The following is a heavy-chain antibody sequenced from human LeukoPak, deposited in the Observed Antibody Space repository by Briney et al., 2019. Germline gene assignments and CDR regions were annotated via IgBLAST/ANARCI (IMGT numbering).Heavy chain of an antibody. CDR1: GFTFTSYV. D-gene: IGHD2-21*02. J-gene: IGHJ4*02. V-gene: IGHV3-23*01. Sequence: GGSLRLSWAASGFTFTSYVMSWVRQAPGKGLEWVASVGGGGDYTYYSDSVKGRFTISRDNSENTVYLQMKSLRAEDTAVYYCVRRTAPDFWGQGALVTVSS. CDR3: VRRTAPDF. CDR2: VGGGGDYT.